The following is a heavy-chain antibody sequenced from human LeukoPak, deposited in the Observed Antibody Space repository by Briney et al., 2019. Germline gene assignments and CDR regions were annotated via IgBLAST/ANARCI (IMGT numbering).Heavy chain of an antibody. Sequence: GGSLRLSCAASGFTFSSYSMNWVRQAPGKGLEWVSYISSSSSSIYYADSVKGRFTISRDNDKNSLYLQMNSLRAEDTAVYYCARDRGARGVDYWGQGTLVTVSS. J-gene: IGHJ4*02. V-gene: IGHV3-48*01. CDR3: ARDRGARGVDY. D-gene: IGHD6-6*01. CDR2: ISSSSSSI. CDR1: GFTFSSYS.